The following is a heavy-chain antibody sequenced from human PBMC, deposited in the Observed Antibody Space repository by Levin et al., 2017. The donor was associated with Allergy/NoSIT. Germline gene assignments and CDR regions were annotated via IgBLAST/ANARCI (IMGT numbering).Heavy chain of an antibody. CDR3: ASSRYYDSSGYYSDAFDS. CDR2: IKQDGSEK. D-gene: IGHD3-22*01. CDR1: GFTFSSYW. V-gene: IGHV3-7*02. Sequence: GGSLRLSCAASGFTFSSYWMSWVRQAPGKGLEWVANIKQDGSEKYYVDSVKGRFTISRDNAKNSLYLQMNSLRAEDTAVYYCASSRYYDSSGYYSDAFDSWGQGTMVTVSS. J-gene: IGHJ3*02.